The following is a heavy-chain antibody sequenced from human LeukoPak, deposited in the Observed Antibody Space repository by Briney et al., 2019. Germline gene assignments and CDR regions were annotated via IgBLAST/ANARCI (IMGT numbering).Heavy chain of an antibody. V-gene: IGHV3-74*01. J-gene: IGHJ4*02. CDR2: INSDGSST. Sequence: PGGSLRLSCAASGFTFSSYWMHWVRQAPGKGLVWVSRINSDGSSTSYADSVKGRFTISRDNAKNTLYLQMNSLRAEDTAVYYCAREREQLVAFDYWGQGTLVTVSS. CDR3: AREREQLVAFDY. CDR1: GFTFSSYW. D-gene: IGHD6-6*01.